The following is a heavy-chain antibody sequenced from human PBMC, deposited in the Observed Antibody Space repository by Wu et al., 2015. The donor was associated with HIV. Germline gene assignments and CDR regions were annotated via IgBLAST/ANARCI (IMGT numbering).Heavy chain of an antibody. CDR3: ARVIAAAGTRWFDP. CDR1: GYMFIGYY. D-gene: IGHD6-13*01. Sequence: QVQLLQSGAEVKKPGASVKVSCKTSGYMFIGYYIHWVQQAPGQGLEWMGWIHPSGGGSKYAQNFQGRVTMTRDTSISTAYMELSRLRSDDTAVYYCARVIAAAGTRWFDPWGQGTLVTVSS. CDR2: IHPSGGGS. V-gene: IGHV1-2*02. J-gene: IGHJ5*02.